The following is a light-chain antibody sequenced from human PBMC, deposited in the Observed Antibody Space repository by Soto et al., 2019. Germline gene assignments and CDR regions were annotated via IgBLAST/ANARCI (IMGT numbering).Light chain of an antibody. CDR1: QSVNSR. Sequence: EIVLTQSPVTLSWSAAYRSTLSCMASQSVNSRLAWYQHKPGQAPRLLISGASSRATGIPDRFSGSGSATDFTLTISRLEPEDFALYYCQHYGRSPITFGQGTRLEI. V-gene: IGKV3-20*01. J-gene: IGKJ5*01. CDR2: GAS. CDR3: QHYGRSPIT.